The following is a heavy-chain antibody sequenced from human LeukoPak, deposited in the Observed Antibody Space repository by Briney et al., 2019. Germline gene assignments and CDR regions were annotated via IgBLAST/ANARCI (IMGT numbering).Heavy chain of an antibody. J-gene: IGHJ3*01. Sequence: GGSLRLSCAASGFTFSSYAMHWVRQAPGKGLEWVAVISYDGSNKYYADSVKGRFTISRDNSKNTLYLQMNSLRAEDTAVYYCARDLYYGDYLLVWGQGTMVTVSS. V-gene: IGHV3-30-3*01. D-gene: IGHD4-17*01. CDR2: ISYDGSNK. CDR1: GFTFSSYA. CDR3: ARDLYYGDYLLV.